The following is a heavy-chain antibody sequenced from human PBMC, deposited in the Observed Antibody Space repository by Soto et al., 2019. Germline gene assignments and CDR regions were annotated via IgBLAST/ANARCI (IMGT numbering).Heavy chain of an antibody. Sequence: SQTLSLPCAVYGGSFSGYYWSWLRQPPGKGLEWIGEINHSGSTNYNPSLKSRVTISVDTSKNQFSLKLSSVTAADTAVYYCARGRIAARRWFDPWGQGTLVTVSS. CDR3: ARGRIAARRWFDP. CDR1: GGSFSGYY. D-gene: IGHD6-6*01. J-gene: IGHJ5*02. CDR2: INHSGST. V-gene: IGHV4-34*01.